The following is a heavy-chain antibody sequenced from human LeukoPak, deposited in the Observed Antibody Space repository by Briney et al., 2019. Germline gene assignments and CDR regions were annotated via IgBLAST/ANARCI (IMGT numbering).Heavy chain of an antibody. CDR1: GFTFSSYA. Sequence: PGGSLRLSCSASGFTFSSYAMHWVRQAPGKGLEYVSAISSNGGSTYYADSVKGRFTISRDNSKNTLYLQMNSLRAEDTAVYYCARGDSVVTAAYWGQGTLVTVSS. CDR3: ARGDSVVTAAY. CDR2: ISSNGGST. J-gene: IGHJ4*02. D-gene: IGHD2-21*02. V-gene: IGHV3-64*04.